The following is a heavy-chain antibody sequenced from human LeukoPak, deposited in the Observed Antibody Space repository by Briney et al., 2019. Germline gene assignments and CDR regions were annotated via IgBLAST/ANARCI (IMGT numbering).Heavy chain of an antibody. J-gene: IGHJ6*02. CDR1: VYTFTGYY. V-gene: IGHV1-2*02. Sequence: ASVKVSCKASVYTFTGYYMHWVRQAPGQGLEWMGWINPNSGGTNYPQKFQGRVTMTRDASISTAYMELSRLRSDDTAVYYCARDQVCSGGSCYSGDPYYYYGMDVWGQGTTVTVSS. CDR3: ARDQVCSGGSCYSGDPYYYYGMDV. CDR2: INPNSGGT. D-gene: IGHD2-15*01.